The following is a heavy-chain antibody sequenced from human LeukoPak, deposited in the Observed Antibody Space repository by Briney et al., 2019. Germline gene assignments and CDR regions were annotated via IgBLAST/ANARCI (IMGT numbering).Heavy chain of an antibody. CDR3: ARGGSSYNDEHEQFDY. CDR1: GYTFTSHD. Sequence: ASVKVSCKASGYTFTSHDINWVRQATGQGLEWMGCMNPNSGYTGYEQKLQGRVTMTMDTSTSTAYMELSSLRSEDTAVYYCARGGSSYNDEHEQFDYWGQGTVVTVSS. D-gene: IGHD3-22*01. J-gene: IGHJ4*02. V-gene: IGHV1-8*01. CDR2: MNPNSGYT.